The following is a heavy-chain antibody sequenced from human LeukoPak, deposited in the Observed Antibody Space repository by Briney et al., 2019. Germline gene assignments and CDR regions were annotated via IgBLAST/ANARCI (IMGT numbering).Heavy chain of an antibody. Sequence: SETLSLTCSVSGDSMTNYYWSWIRQPPGKRLEWIGYIYYSGATSYNPSLESRVTISEDTSKNQFSLRLSSVTAADTAVYYCARSVVLYYFDYWGQGTLVTVSS. CDR1: GDSMTNYY. CDR3: ARSVVLYYFDY. D-gene: IGHD2-15*01. J-gene: IGHJ4*02. CDR2: IYYSGAT. V-gene: IGHV4-59*01.